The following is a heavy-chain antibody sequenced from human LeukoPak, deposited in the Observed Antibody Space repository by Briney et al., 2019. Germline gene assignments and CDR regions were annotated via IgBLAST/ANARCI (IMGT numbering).Heavy chain of an antibody. CDR2: INPNSGNT. D-gene: IGHD2-15*01. CDR1: AYTFTSYD. V-gene: IGHV1-8*01. Sequence: ASVKVSCKASAYTFTSYDINWVRQATGQGLEWMGWINPNSGNTGYAQKFQGRVTMTRNTSKSTAYMELSSLRSEDTAVYYCARGAPGSYCSGGSCPYFDYWGQGTLISVSS. CDR3: ARGAPGSYCSGGSCPYFDY. J-gene: IGHJ4*02.